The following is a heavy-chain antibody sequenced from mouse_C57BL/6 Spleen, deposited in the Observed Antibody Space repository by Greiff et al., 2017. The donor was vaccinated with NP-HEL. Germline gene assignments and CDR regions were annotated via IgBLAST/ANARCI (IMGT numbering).Heavy chain of an antibody. D-gene: IGHD4-1*01. J-gene: IGHJ2*01. Sequence: DVKLQESGPGLVKPSQSLSLTCSVTGYSITSGYYWNWIRQFPGNKLEWMGYISYDGSNNYNPSLKNRISITRDTSKNQFFLKLNSVTTEDTATYYCARALAGSHFDYWGQGTTLTVSS. V-gene: IGHV3-6*01. CDR3: ARALAGSHFDY. CDR1: GYSITSGYY. CDR2: ISYDGSN.